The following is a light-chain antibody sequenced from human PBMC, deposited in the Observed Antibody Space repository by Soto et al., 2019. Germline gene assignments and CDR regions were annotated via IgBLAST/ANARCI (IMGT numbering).Light chain of an antibody. J-gene: IGKJ1*01. CDR2: KAS. Sequence: DLQMTQSPFTLSASVGDRVTITCRASQSISSWLAWYQQKPGKAPKLLIYKASTLESGVPSNFGGSGSGTEFTLTISSLQPEDFATYCCQQYNSYSFGQGTKVDIK. CDR1: QSISSW. CDR3: QQYNSYS. V-gene: IGKV1-5*03.